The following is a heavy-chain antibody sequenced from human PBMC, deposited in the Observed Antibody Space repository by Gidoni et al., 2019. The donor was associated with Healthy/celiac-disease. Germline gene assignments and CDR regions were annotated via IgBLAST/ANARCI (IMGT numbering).Heavy chain of an antibody. Sequence: QLQQSGPGLVTPSQPLSVSSTISPDSISSHSAPWNWIRQSPSRCLEWLGRTYYRSKGYNDYAVSVKSRITINPDTSKNQFSLQLNYVTPEDTAVYYCAREGSSGWRYYYYGMDVWGQGTTVTVSS. CDR2: TYYRSKGYN. CDR1: PDSISSHSAP. D-gene: IGHD6-19*01. J-gene: IGHJ6*02. V-gene: IGHV6-1*01. CDR3: AREGSSGWRYYYYGMDV.